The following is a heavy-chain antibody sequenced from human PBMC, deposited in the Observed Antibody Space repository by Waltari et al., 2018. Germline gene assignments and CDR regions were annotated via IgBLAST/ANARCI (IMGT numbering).Heavy chain of an antibody. CDR2: SYYSGST. V-gene: IGHV4-31*03. Sequence: QVQLQESGPGLVKPSQTLSLPCTVSGGSLSSGGYYWSWDRQHTGKGLEWIGYSYYSGSTYYNPSLKSRVTISVDTSKNQFSLKLSSVTAADTAVYYCAKATCSSTSCYAFDYWGQGTLVTVSS. J-gene: IGHJ4*02. D-gene: IGHD2-2*01. CDR1: GGSLSSGGYY. CDR3: AKATCSSTSCYAFDY.